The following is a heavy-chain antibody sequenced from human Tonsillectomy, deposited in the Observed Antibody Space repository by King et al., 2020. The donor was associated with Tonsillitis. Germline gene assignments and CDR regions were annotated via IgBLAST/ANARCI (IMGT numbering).Heavy chain of an antibody. CDR3: ASSRSRWGAYSTLLSRPAIGLRGFADY. D-gene: IGHD2-21*02. CDR1: GGSISSSSYY. CDR2: IYYSGST. J-gene: IGHJ4*02. Sequence: QLQESGPGLVKPSETLSLTCTVSGGSISSSSYYWGWIRQPPGKGLEWIGSIYYSGSTYYNPSLKSRVTISVDTSKNQFSLKLSSVTAADTAVYYCASSRSRWGAYSTLLSRPAIGLRGFADYWGQGTLVTVSS. V-gene: IGHV4-39*01.